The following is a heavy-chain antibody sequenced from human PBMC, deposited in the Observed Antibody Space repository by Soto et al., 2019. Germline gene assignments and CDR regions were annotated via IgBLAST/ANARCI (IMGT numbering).Heavy chain of an antibody. CDR2: IWYDGSNK. CDR3: ARDWGSRGGFDY. D-gene: IGHD3-10*01. CDR1: GFTFSSYG. V-gene: IGHV3-33*01. J-gene: IGHJ4*02. Sequence: QVQLVESGGGVVQPGRSLRLSCAASGFTFSSYGMHWVRQAPGKGLEGVAVIWYDGSNKYYADSVKGRFTISRDNSKNTLYLQMNSLRAEDTAVYYCARDWGSRGGFDYWGQGTLVTVSS.